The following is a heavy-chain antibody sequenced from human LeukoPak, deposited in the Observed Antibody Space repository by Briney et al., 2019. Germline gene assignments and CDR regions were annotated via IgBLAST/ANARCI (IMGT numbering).Heavy chain of an antibody. D-gene: IGHD2-21*02. Sequence: SQTLSLTCTVSGGSISSGGYYWSWIRQHPGKGLEWIGYIYYSGSTYYNPSLKSRVTTSVDTSKNQFSLKLSSVTAADTAVYYCARTQSRYCGGDCNSYWGQGTLVTVSS. CDR3: ARTQSRYCGGDCNSY. CDR1: GGSISSGGYY. J-gene: IGHJ4*02. V-gene: IGHV4-31*03. CDR2: IYYSGST.